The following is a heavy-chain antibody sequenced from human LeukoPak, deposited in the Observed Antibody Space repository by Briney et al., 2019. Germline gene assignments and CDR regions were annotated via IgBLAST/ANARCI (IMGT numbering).Heavy chain of an antibody. CDR2: ISGSGGST. CDR3: AKGTRYSSSWTPPGY. V-gene: IGHV3-23*01. J-gene: IGHJ4*02. Sequence: GGSLRLSCAASGFTFSSYAMSWVRQAQGKGLEWVSAISGSGGSTYYADSAKGRFTISRDNSKNTLYLQMNSLRAEDTAVYYCAKGTRYSSSWTPPGYWGQGTLVTVSS. D-gene: IGHD6-13*01. CDR1: GFTFSSYA.